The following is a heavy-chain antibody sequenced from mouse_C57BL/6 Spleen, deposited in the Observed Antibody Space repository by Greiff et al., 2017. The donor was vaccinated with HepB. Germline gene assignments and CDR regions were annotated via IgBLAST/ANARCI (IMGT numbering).Heavy chain of an antibody. CDR3: ARNHYSNYDYYAMDY. CDR1: GYTFTDYY. V-gene: IGHV1-19*01. Sequence: VQLKESGPVLVKPGASVKMSCKASGYTFTDYYMNWVKQSHGKSLEWIGVINPYNGGTSYNQKFKGKATLTVDKSSSTAYMELNSLTSEDSAVYYCARNHYSNYDYYAMDYWGQGTSVTVSS. D-gene: IGHD2-5*01. CDR2: INPYNGGT. J-gene: IGHJ4*01.